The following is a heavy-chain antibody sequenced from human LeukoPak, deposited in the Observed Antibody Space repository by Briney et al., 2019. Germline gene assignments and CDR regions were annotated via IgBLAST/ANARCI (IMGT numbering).Heavy chain of an antibody. Sequence: ASVKVSCKASGYTFTSYYMHWVRQAPGQGLEWMGIINPSGGSTSYAQKFQGRVTMTRDTSTSTVYMELSSLRSEDTAVYYCARDAAICSSTSCQSDYYYYYMDVWGKGTTVTVSS. J-gene: IGHJ6*03. CDR2: INPSGGST. D-gene: IGHD2-2*01. CDR3: ARDAAICSSTSCQSDYYYYYMDV. CDR1: GYTFTSYY. V-gene: IGHV1-46*01.